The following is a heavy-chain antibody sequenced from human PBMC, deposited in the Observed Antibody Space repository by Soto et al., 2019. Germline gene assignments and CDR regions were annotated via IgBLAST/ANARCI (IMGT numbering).Heavy chain of an antibody. V-gene: IGHV1-46*01. D-gene: IGHD4-17*01. Sequence: ASVKVSCKASGYTFPSYYMHWVRQAPGQGLEWMGGIIPIFGTANYAQKFQGRVTMTRNTSISTAYMELSSLRSEDTAVYYCARTLYGDNVDYWGQGTLVTVSS. J-gene: IGHJ4*02. CDR2: IIPIFGTA. CDR3: ARTLYGDNVDY. CDR1: GYTFPSYY.